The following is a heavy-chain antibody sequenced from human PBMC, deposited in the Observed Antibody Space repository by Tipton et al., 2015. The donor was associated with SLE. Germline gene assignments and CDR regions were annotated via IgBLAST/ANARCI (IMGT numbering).Heavy chain of an antibody. CDR1: GGSISGYY. Sequence: TLSLTCTVSGGSISGYYWSWVRQPAGKGLEWIGRIYTSASTIYNPSLKSRVTLSSDTPKNQFSLRVRSVTAADTAVYYCAMRRGTADAFSYFDYWGQGMLVTVSS. CDR2: IYTSAST. D-gene: IGHD1/OR15-1a*01. CDR3: AMRRGTADAFSYFDY. J-gene: IGHJ4*02. V-gene: IGHV4-4*07.